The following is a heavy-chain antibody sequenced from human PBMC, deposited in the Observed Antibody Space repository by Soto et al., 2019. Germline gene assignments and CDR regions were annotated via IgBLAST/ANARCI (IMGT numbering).Heavy chain of an antibody. J-gene: IGHJ4*02. CDR1: GFTFSSYN. V-gene: IGHV3-74*01. CDR3: ARGGAVSSGWYDVR. Sequence: EVQLVESGGGLVQPGGSLRLSCGASGFTFSSYNMHWVRQGPGKGLVWVSRINSDGSSTRYADSVKGRFTISRDNAKNTLYVQMNSLRVEYTAIYDCARGGAVSSGWYDVRGVLGTLVTVSS. D-gene: IGHD6-19*01. CDR2: INSDGSST.